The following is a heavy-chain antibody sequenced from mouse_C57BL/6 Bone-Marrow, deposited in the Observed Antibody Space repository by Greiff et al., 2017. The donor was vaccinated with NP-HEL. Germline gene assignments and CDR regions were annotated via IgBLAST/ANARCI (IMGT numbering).Heavy chain of an antibody. D-gene: IGHD1-1*01. CDR1: GFTFSDYG. V-gene: IGHV5-17*01. J-gene: IGHJ1*03. Sequence: DVKLVESGGGLVKPGGSLKLSCAASGFTFSDYGMHWVRQAPEKGLEWVAYISSGSSTIYYADTVKGRFTISRDNAKNTLFLQMTSLRSEDTAMYYCASHYGSSYHWYFDVWGTGTTVTVSS. CDR2: ISSGSSTI. CDR3: ASHYGSSYHWYFDV.